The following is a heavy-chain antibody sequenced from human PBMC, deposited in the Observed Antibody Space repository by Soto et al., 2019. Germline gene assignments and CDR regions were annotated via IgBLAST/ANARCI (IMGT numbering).Heavy chain of an antibody. CDR2: ISYDGSNK. V-gene: IGHV3-30*18. Sequence: PGGSLRLSCAASGFTFSSYGIHWVRQAPGKGLEWVAAISYDGSNKYHADSAKGRFTISRDNSKNTVYLQMNSLRAEDTAVYYCAKDTFYHDSSGYYVFDYWGQGT. CDR3: AKDTFYHDSSGYYVFDY. D-gene: IGHD3-22*01. J-gene: IGHJ4*02. CDR1: GFTFSSYG.